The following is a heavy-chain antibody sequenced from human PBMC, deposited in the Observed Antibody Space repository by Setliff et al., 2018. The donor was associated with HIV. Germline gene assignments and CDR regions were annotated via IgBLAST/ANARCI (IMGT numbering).Heavy chain of an antibody. V-gene: IGHV4-34*01. CDR1: GGSFSGYY. D-gene: IGHD3-10*01. J-gene: IGHJ4*02. CDR2: INHSGGT. Sequence: LSLTCAVYGGSFSGYYWSWIRQPPGKGLEWIGGINHSGGTNYNPSLNSRVTISVDSSKNQFSLKLSSVTAADTAVYYCARGRHYYGSGSYYPLAYWGQGTLVTV. CDR3: ARGRHYYGSGSYYPLAY.